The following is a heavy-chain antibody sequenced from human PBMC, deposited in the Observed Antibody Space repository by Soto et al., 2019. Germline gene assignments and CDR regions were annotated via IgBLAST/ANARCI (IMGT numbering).Heavy chain of an antibody. CDR2: ISYDGSNK. CDR3: AKETRGRFDY. V-gene: IGHV3-30*18. D-gene: IGHD2-2*01. J-gene: IGHJ4*02. CDR1: GFTFSSYG. Sequence: QVQLVESGGGVVQPGRSLRLSCAASGFTFSSYGMHWVRQAPGKGLEWVAVISYDGSNKYYADSVKGRFTISRDNSKNTLYLQMNSLRAEDTAVSYCAKETRGRFDYWGQGTLVTVSS.